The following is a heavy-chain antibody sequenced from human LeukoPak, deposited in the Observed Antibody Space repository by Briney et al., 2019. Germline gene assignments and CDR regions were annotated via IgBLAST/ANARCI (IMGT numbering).Heavy chain of an antibody. CDR3: AKAVSVGGGAFHI. J-gene: IGHJ3*02. D-gene: IGHD3-16*01. CDR1: GFTFSSYA. CDR2: ISTSGGTT. V-gene: IGHV3-23*01. Sequence: GGSLRLSCAASGFTFSSYAMRWVRQAPGKGLEWVSAISTSGGTTHYADSVKGRFTISRDNSKNTVYLQMNSLRAEDTAIYYCAKAVSVGGGAFHIWGQGTMVTVSS.